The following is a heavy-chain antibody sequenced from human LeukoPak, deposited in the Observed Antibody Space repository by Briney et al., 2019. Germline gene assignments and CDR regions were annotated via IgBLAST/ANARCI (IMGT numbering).Heavy chain of an antibody. CDR1: GGSISSGGYS. Sequence: KSSETLSLTCAVSGGSISSGGYSWSWIRQPPGKGLEWIGYIYHSGSTYYNPSLKSRVTISVDRSKNQFSLKLSSVTAADTAVYYCARDNYYGSGSPGFDPWGQGTLVTVFS. CDR2: IYHSGST. J-gene: IGHJ5*02. D-gene: IGHD3-10*01. CDR3: ARDNYYGSGSPGFDP. V-gene: IGHV4-30-2*01.